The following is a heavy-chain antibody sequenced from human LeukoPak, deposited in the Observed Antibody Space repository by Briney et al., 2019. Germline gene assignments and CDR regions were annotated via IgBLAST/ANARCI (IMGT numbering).Heavy chain of an antibody. CDR2: FHDSGSA. CDR1: GDSISSYF. D-gene: IGHD2-15*01. Sequence: SETLSLTCTASGDSISSYFWSWVRQPPGKGLEWVGYFHDSGSANYNPSLKSRITISVDTSKNQFSLKLRSVTAADTAVYYCARDSHSVDTATPRGFDPWGQGTLVTVSS. V-gene: IGHV4-59*01. J-gene: IGHJ5*02. CDR3: ARDSHSVDTATPRGFDP.